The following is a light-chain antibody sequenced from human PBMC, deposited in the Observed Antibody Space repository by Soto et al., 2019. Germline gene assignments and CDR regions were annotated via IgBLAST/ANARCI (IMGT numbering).Light chain of an antibody. V-gene: IGLV3-21*04. J-gene: IGLJ2*01. CDR3: QVLDSSSDVV. Sequence: SYELTQPPSVSVAPGKTARITCGGNNIGSKSVHWYQQKPGQAPVLVIYYDSDRPSGIPERFSGSNSGNTATLTISRVEAGDEADYYCQVLDSSSDVVFGGGTQLTVL. CDR1: NIGSKS. CDR2: YDS.